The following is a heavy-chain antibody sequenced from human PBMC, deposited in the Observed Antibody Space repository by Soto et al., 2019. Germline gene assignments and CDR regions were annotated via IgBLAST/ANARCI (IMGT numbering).Heavy chain of an antibody. D-gene: IGHD2-8*01. CDR1: GGTFSSYA. CDR2: IIPIVGTA. Sequence: SVKVSCKASGGTFSSYAISWVRQAPGQGVEWMGGIIPIVGTANYAQKFQGRVTITADESTSTAYMELSSLRSEDTAVYYCASAEPHVARYCTNGGCVLDILGQGTIVTVSS. CDR3: ASAEPHVARYCTNGGCVLDI. V-gene: IGHV1-69*13. J-gene: IGHJ3*02.